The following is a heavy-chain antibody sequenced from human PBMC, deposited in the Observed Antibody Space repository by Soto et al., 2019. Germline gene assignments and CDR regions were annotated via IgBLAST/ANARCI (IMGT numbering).Heavy chain of an antibody. Sequence: EVQLLDSGGGLVQPGGSLRLSCAASGFTFSSNVMNWVRQAPGKGLEWVSGISGSGGSTFYADSVKGRFTISRDNSKNTLYLQMSSLRAEDTAVYYCAKDAYSGYDPATFEYWGQGTLVTVSS. CDR2: ISGSGGST. CDR3: AKDAYSGYDPATFEY. J-gene: IGHJ4*02. V-gene: IGHV3-23*01. CDR1: GFTFSSNV. D-gene: IGHD5-12*01.